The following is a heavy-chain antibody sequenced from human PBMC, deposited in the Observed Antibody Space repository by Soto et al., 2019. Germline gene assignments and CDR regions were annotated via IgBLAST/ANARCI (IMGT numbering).Heavy chain of an antibody. J-gene: IGHJ5*02. CDR1: GGSISSSY. Sequence: SETLSLTCAVSGGSISSSYWSWIRQPPGKGLEWLAYIYDDGSANYNPSLKSRATISLDMSKNQFSLKLTSVTAADTAVYYCARDKYCSGGSCRKNWFDPWGQGALVTVSS. D-gene: IGHD2-15*01. CDR3: ARDKYCSGGSCRKNWFDP. CDR2: IYDDGSA. V-gene: IGHV4-59*01.